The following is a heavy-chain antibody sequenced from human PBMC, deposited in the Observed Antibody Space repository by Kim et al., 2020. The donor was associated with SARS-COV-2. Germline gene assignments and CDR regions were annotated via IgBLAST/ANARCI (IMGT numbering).Heavy chain of an antibody. V-gene: IGHV1-69*06. CDR2: IIPIFGTA. J-gene: IGHJ6*02. CDR3: ARSIVVVPAEESGFDLRHYYGMDV. Sequence: SVKVSCKASGGTFSSYAISWVRQAPGQGLEWMGGIIPIFGTANYAQKFQGRVTITADKSTSTAYMELSSLRSEDTAVYYCARSIVVVPAEESGFDLRHYYGMDVWGQGTTVTVSS. D-gene: IGHD2-2*01. CDR1: GGTFSSYA.